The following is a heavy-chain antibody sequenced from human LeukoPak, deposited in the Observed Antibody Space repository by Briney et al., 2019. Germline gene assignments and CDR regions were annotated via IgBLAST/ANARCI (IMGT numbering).Heavy chain of an antibody. CDR1: GYTFTIYY. CDR3: ARAYIVVVQAASGLPVYP. V-gene: IGHV1-46*01. CDR2: ITPSGGST. Sequence: ASVCLSREPSGYTFTIYYMHSVPGAPRPGVGGGSVITPSGGSTSYAQKFQGRVTMTRDITTSTVYMELISLRSEDTAVYDCARAYIVVVQAASGLPVYPWGQRTLVTVSS. D-gene: IGHD2-2*01. J-gene: IGHJ5*02.